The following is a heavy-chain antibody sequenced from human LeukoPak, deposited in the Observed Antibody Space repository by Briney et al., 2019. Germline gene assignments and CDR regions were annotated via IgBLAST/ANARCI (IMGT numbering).Heavy chain of an antibody. CDR2: ISGSGGST. V-gene: IGHV3-23*01. D-gene: IGHD6-13*01. J-gene: IGHJ4*02. CDR1: GFTFSNYA. CDR3: ARDPGSSSFDL. Sequence: PGKSLRLSCAASGFTFSNYAMHWVRQAPGKGLEWVSAISGSGGSTYYADSVKGRFTISRDNSKNTLYLQMNSLRADDTAVYYCARDPGSSSFDLWGQGALVTVSS.